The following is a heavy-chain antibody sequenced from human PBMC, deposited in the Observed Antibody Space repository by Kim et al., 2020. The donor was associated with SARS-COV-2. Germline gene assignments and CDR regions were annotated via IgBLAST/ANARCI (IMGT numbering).Heavy chain of an antibody. V-gene: IGHV3-20*01. CDR1: GFTFDDYG. CDR3: ARDHDFWSGYPPVLTSFMDV. CDR2: LNWNGDST. J-gene: IGHJ6*02. D-gene: IGHD3-3*01. Sequence: GGSLRLSCAASGFTFDDYGMSWVRQAPGKGLEWVSGLNWNGDSTGYADSVKGRFTISRDNAKNSLYLQMNSLRAEDTALYHCARDHDFWSGYPPVLTSFMDVWGQGTTVTVAS.